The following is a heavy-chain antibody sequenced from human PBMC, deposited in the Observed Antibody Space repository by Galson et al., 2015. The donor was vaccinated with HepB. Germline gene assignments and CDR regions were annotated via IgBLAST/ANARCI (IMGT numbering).Heavy chain of an antibody. D-gene: IGHD2-2*01. J-gene: IGHJ4*02. CDR3: ASPYCSSSSCPSPVMHY. CDR1: GYSFTRYW. CDR2: IYPGDSDT. V-gene: IGHV5-51*01. Sequence: QSGAEVKKPGESLKISCKGSGYSFTRYWIGWVRQMPGKGLEWMGIIYPGDSDTKYSPSFQGQVTISADQSISTAYLQWSSLKASDSAMYYCASPYCSSSSCPSPVMHYWGQGTLVTVSS.